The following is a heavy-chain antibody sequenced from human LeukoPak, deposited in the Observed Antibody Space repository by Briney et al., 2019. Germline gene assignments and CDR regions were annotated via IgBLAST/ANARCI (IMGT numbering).Heavy chain of an antibody. CDR2: ISTSGAGT. D-gene: IGHD6-13*01. V-gene: IGHV3-23*01. J-gene: IGHJ4*02. CDR3: AKDRLDGAAAEY. CDR1: GFSFSNYV. Sequence: KTGGSLRLSCAASGFSFSNYVMSWVRQTPGKGLEWVSVISTSGAGTYYAESVKGRFTISRGNSKNTVYLQMNSLRAGDTAVYHCAKDRLDGAAAEYWGQGTLVTVSS.